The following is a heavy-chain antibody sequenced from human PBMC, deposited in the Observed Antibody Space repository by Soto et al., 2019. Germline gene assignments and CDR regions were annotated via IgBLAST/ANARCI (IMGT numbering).Heavy chain of an antibody. D-gene: IGHD3-22*01. CDR2: SYPGDSDT. J-gene: IGHJ4*02. V-gene: IGHV5-51*01. CDR3: ARLRGYYYDSSGYYLDTTHQDRGRPSYYFDY. Sequence: TGESLKISCKGSGYSFTSYWIGWVRQMPGKGLEWMGISYPGDSDTRYSPSFQGQVTISADKSISTAYLQWSSLKASDTAMYYCARLRGYYYDSSGYYLDTTHQDRGRPSYYFDYWGQGTLVTVSS. CDR1: GYSFTSYW.